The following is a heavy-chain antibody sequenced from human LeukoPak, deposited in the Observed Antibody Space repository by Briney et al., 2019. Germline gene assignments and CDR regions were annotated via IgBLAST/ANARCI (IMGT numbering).Heavy chain of an antibody. D-gene: IGHD7-27*01. CDR3: ARGPFNWGSATPLYYYGIDV. CDR1: GDSVSSNSAA. CDR2: TYYRSTWYN. Sequence: SQTLSLTCAISGDSVSSNSAARHWIRQSPSRGLEWLGSTYYRSTWYNDYAVSVKSRITTTPDTSKNQFSLKLNTVTPEDTAVYYCARGPFNWGSATPLYYYGIDVWRQGTIVTASS. V-gene: IGHV6-1*01. J-gene: IGHJ6*02.